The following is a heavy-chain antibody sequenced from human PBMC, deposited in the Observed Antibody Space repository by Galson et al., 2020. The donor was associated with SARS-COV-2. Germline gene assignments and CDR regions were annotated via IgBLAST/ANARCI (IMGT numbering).Heavy chain of an antibody. CDR2: ICHDGACT. D-gene: IGHD6-19*01. Sequence: GESLKISCAASGFNFDTYAMAWVRQAPGKGLEWHSNICHDGACTYYADSVKGRFTISRDNSKNILFLQMNSLRVEDTAKYYCAKEGGTGWATDFFPHWGQGALVTVSS. V-gene: IGHV3-23*01. CDR3: AKEGGTGWATDFFPH. J-gene: IGHJ1*01. CDR1: GFNFDTYA.